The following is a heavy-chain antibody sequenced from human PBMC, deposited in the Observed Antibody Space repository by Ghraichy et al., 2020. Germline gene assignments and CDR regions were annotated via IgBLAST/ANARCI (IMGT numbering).Heavy chain of an antibody. Sequence: GESLNISCAASGFSFSSYAMSWVRQAPGKGLEWVSAISGGVTSTYYADSVKGRFTISRDNSKNTLYLQMNSLRAEDTAVYYCAKAYSSGWYSLAPDAFNIWGQGTMVTVSS. CDR1: GFSFSSYA. CDR3: AKAYSSGWYSLAPDAFNI. D-gene: IGHD6-19*01. V-gene: IGHV3-23*01. CDR2: ISGGVTST. J-gene: IGHJ3*02.